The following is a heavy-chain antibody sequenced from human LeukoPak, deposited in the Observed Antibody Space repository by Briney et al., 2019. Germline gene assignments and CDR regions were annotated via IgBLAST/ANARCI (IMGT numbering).Heavy chain of an antibody. D-gene: IGHD5-24*01. CDR3: ARGSGGYNPRFDY. V-gene: IGHV1-18*01. CDR2: ISAYNGNT. Sequence: ASVKVSCKASGYTFTNYGFSWVRQAPGQGLEWMAWISAYNGNTNYAQQFLGRLTMTTDTSTTTAYMELWSLRSDDTAVYYCARGSGGYNPRFDYWGQGTLVTVSS. J-gene: IGHJ4*02. CDR1: GYTFTNYG.